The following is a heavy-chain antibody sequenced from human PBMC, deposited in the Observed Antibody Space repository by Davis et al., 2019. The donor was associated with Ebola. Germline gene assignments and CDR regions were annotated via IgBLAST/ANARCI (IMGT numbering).Heavy chain of an antibody. CDR2: INPHNGNT. J-gene: IGHJ4*02. CDR1: GYTFTSYG. CDR3: ARATFGYNSGWYADY. Sequence: ASVKVSCKASGYTFTSYGITWVRQAPGQGLEWMGWINPHNGNTNYAQNVQGRVTMTTDTSTSTAYMEVGSLRSDDTAVYYCARATFGYNSGWYADYWGQGTLVTVSS. D-gene: IGHD6-19*01. V-gene: IGHV1-18*04.